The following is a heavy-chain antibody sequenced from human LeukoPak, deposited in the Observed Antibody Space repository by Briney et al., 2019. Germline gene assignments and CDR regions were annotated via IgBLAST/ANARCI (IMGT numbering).Heavy chain of an antibody. Sequence: SETLSLTCTVSGGSISSGGYYWSWIRQPPGKGLRGIGYIYHSGSTYYNPSLKSRVTISVDRSKNQFSLKLSSVTAADTAVYYCARARYYDFWSGSMDVWGKGTTVTVSS. V-gene: IGHV4-30-2*01. CDR1: GGSISSGGYY. J-gene: IGHJ6*04. D-gene: IGHD3-3*01. CDR3: ARARYYDFWSGSMDV. CDR2: IYHSGST.